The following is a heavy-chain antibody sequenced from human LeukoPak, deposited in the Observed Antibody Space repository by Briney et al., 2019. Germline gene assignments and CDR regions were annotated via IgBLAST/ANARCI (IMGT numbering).Heavy chain of an antibody. V-gene: IGHV3-48*01. CDR2: IWDSGTPI. J-gene: IGHJ3*01. CDR1: EFTFSSYS. Sequence: GGSLRLSCAASEFTFSSYSMTWVRQAPGMGLEWISYIWDSGTPIYYADSVEGRFTISRDNANNLVYLQMTSVRAEDTAIYYCARDSWLDVWGQGTMVTVSS. CDR3: ARDSWLDV. D-gene: IGHD3-9*01.